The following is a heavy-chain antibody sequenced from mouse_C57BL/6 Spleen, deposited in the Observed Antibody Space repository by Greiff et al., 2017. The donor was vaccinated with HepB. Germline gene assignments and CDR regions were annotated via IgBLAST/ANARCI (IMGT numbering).Heavy chain of an antibody. J-gene: IGHJ2*01. CDR2: IYPGSGST. CDR3: ARRDYYGSGPDY. D-gene: IGHD1-1*01. V-gene: IGHV1-55*01. Sequence: QVQLQHPGAELVKPGASVKMSCKASGYTFTSYWITWVKQRPGQGLEWIGDIYPGSGSTNYNEKFKSKATLTVDTSSSTAYMQLSSLTSEDSAVYYCARRDYYGSGPDYWGQGTTLTVSS. CDR1: GYTFTSYW.